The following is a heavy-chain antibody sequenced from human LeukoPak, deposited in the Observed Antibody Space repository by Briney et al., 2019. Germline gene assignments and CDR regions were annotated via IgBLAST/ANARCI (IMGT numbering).Heavy chain of an antibody. Sequence: PGRSLRLSCAASGFTFSSYGMHWVRQAPGKGLEWVAVIWYDGSNKYYADSVKGRFTISRDNSKNTLYLQMNSLRAEDTAVYYCARDPGRTDDYGGNSDIKEYFQHWGQGTLVTVSS. D-gene: IGHD4-23*01. J-gene: IGHJ1*01. CDR2: IWYDGSNK. V-gene: IGHV3-33*01. CDR3: ARDPGRTDDYGGNSDIKEYFQH. CDR1: GFTFSSYG.